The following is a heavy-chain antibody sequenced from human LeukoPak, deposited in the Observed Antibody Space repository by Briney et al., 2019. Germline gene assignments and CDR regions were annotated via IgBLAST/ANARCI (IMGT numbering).Heavy chain of an antibody. V-gene: IGHV3-74*01. J-gene: IGHJ4*02. D-gene: IGHD5-24*01. CDR1: GFTFSTYG. CDR3: ARDLMATPPGFDY. Sequence: PGGSLRLSCAASGFTFSTYGMSWVRQAPGKGLVWVSRINSDGSSTSYADSVKGRFTISRDNAKNTLYLQMNSLRAEDTAVYYCARDLMATPPGFDYWGQGTLVTVSS. CDR2: INSDGSST.